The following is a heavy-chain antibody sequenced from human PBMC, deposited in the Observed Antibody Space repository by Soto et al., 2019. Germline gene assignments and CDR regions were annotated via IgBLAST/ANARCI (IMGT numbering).Heavy chain of an antibody. V-gene: IGHV4-59*01. CDR2: IYYSGST. J-gene: IGHJ4*02. Sequence: PSETLSLTCTVSGGSIRSYYWSWIRQPQGKGLEWIGNIYYSGSTNYNPSLKSRVTISVDTSKNQSSLKLSSVTAADTAVYYCARDQGPHCSGGSCYSEGEYYFDYWGQGTLVTVSS. CDR3: ARDQGPHCSGGSCYSEGEYYFDY. CDR1: GGSIRSYY. D-gene: IGHD2-15*01.